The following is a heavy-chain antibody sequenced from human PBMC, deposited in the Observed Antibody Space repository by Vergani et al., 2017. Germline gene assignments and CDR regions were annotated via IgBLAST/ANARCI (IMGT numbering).Heavy chain of an antibody. V-gene: IGHV1-69*06. CDR1: GYSFTSYW. CDR2: IIPIFGTA. D-gene: IGHD2-21*02. CDR3: ARGDHCGGDCYPTFDY. Sequence: VQLVQSGAEVKKPGESLTISCKGSGYSFTSYWIGWVRQAPGQGLEWMGGIIPIFGTANYAQKFQGRVTITADKSTSTAYMELSSLRSEDTAVYYCARGDHCGGDCYPTFDYWGQGTLVTVSS. J-gene: IGHJ4*02.